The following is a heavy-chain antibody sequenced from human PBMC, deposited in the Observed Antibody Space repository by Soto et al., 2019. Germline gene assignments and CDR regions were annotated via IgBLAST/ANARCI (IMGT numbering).Heavy chain of an antibody. CDR3: ARAVGYCISTSCPPPTDYYYYGMDV. D-gene: IGHD2-2*01. CDR1: GGTFSSYA. CDR2: IIPIFGTP. Sequence: ASVKVSCKASGGTFSSYAISWVRQAPGQGLEWMGGIIPIFGTPNYAQKFQGRVTITADESTSTAYMELSSLRSEDTAVYYCARAVGYCISTSCPPPTDYYYYGMDVWGQGTTVTVSS. J-gene: IGHJ6*02. V-gene: IGHV1-69*13.